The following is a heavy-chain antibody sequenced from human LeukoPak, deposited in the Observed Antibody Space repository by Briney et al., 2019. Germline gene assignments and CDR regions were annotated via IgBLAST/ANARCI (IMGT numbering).Heavy chain of an antibody. CDR1: GFTFSDYY. J-gene: IGHJ5*02. Sequence: GGSLRLSCAASGFTFSDYYMSWIRQAPGKGLEWLSYINIGGTNTHYADSVKGRFTISRDNAKKSLYSEMNNLRAEDTAVYYCATDGAGFDTWGQGVLVTVSS. CDR2: INIGGTNT. V-gene: IGHV3-11*01. CDR3: ATDGAGFDT.